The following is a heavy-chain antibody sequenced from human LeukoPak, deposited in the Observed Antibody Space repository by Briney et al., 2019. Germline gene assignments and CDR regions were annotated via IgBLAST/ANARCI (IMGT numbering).Heavy chain of an antibody. J-gene: IGHJ6*03. D-gene: IGHD3-22*01. V-gene: IGHV3-66*04. CDR3: ASQGYDSSGYRTYYYYYYMDV. CDR1: GFTVSSNY. Sequence: GGSLRLSCAASGFTVSSNYMSWVRQAPGKGLEWVSVIYSGGSTYYADSVKGRFTISRDNSKNTLYLQMNSLRAEDTAVYYCASQGYDSSGYRTYYYYYYMDVWGKGTTVTISS. CDR2: IYSGGST.